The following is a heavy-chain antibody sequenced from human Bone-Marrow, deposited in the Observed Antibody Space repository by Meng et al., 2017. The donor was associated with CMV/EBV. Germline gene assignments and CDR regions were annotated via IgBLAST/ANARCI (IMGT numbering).Heavy chain of an antibody. CDR1: GFTFSSYS. Sequence: GESLKISCAASGFTFSSYSMNWVRQAPGKGLEWVSYISSSSSTIYYADSVKGRFTIPRDNAKNSLYLQMNSLRAEDTAVYYCAGEPSPDPYYYYYGMDVWGQGTTVTVSS. D-gene: IGHD1-14*01. V-gene: IGHV3-48*04. CDR2: ISSSSSTI. J-gene: IGHJ6*02. CDR3: AGEPSPDPYYYYYGMDV.